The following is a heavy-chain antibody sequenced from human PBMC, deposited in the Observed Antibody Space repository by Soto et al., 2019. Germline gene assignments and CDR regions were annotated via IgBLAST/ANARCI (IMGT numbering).Heavy chain of an antibody. J-gene: IGHJ6*02. V-gene: IGHV1-18*01. CDR2: ISAYNGNT. Sequence: VASVKVSCKASGYTFTSYGISWVRQAPGQGLEWMGWISAYNGNTNYAQKLQGRVTMTTDTSTSTAYMELRSLRSDDTAVYYCARDQGHSYYYGMDVWGQGTTVTVSS. CDR1: GYTFTSYG. D-gene: IGHD4-4*01. CDR3: ARDQGHSYYYGMDV.